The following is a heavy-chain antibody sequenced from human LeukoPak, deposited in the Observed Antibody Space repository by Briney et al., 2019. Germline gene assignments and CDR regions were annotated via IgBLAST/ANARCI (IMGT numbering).Heavy chain of an antibody. CDR1: GFTFTSSA. Sequence: TSVKVSFKASGFTFTSSAMQCLRQARGQRLEWIGWIVVGSGNTNYAQKFQERVTITRDMSTSTAYMELSSLRSEDTAVYYCAAECMSQDAFDIWGQGTMDTVSS. CDR2: IVVGSGNT. V-gene: IGHV1-58*02. J-gene: IGHJ3*02. CDR3: AAECMSQDAFDI.